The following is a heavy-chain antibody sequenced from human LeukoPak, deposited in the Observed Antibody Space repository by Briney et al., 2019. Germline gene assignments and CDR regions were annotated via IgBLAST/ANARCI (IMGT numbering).Heavy chain of an antibody. CDR2: INHSGGT. J-gene: IGHJ6*02. Sequence: SETLSLTCAVYGESFSGYYWSWLRQPPGKGLEWIGEINHSGGTNYNPSLKSRVTISVDTTKNQFSLKLSSVPAADTAVYYCARAPRDILTGWRAYYYSGMDVWGQGTTVTVSS. CDR1: GESFSGYY. CDR3: ARAPRDILTGWRAYYYSGMDV. D-gene: IGHD3-9*01. V-gene: IGHV4-34*01.